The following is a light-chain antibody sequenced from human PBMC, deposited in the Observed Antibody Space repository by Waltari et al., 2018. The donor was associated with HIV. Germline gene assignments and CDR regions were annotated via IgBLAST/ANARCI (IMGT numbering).Light chain of an antibody. Sequence: QSALTQPASVSWSRGQSITIPCTGSSSDGGYYNLVSWYQQNADQAPKVLIYEVNKRPSGVSNRVSGSKSGNTASLTISGLQAEDEAHYYCCSYADSSKVIFGGGTKLTV. J-gene: IGLJ2*01. CDR1: SSDGGYYNL. V-gene: IGLV2-23*02. CDR2: EVN. CDR3: CSYADSSKVI.